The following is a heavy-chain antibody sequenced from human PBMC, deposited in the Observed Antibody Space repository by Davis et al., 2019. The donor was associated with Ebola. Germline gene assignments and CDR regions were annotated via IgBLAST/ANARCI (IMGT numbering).Heavy chain of an antibody. Sequence: SVQVSCKASGDTFISYTTNRVRHPSGQGLEWMGGIIPIFATANYAQKFQGIVTITADESTSTAYMELSSLRSEDTAVYYCEIGADDLDYWGQGTLVTVSS. J-gene: IGHJ4*02. V-gene: IGHV1-69*13. CDR1: GDTFISYT. CDR3: EIGADDLDY. CDR2: IIPIFATA. D-gene: IGHD6-25*01.